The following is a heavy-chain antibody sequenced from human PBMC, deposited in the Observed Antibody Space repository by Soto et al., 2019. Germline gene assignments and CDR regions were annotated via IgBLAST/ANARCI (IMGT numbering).Heavy chain of an antibody. Sequence: QLVQSGAEVKKPGCSVKVSCKASGGTFSDYIINWVRQDPGQGLEWMGGIIPRIGAANYAQKFEGRVTIIADGSTSTVYMDLISLRCEDSAVYYCARGERVVANRVGMDVWGQGTTVTVSS. J-gene: IGHJ6*02. V-gene: IGHV1-69*01. D-gene: IGHD3-22*01. CDR1: GGTFSDYI. CDR2: IIPRIGAA. CDR3: ARGERVVANRVGMDV.